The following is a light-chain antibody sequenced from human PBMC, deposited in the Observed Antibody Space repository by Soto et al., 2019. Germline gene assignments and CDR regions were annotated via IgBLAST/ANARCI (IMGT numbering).Light chain of an antibody. J-gene: IGKJ1*01. V-gene: IGKV1-5*03. CDR2: KAS. CDR3: QHYNSYSEA. Sequence: DIQMTQSPSTLSGSVGDRVTITCRASQTISSWLAWYQQKPGKAPKLLIYKASTLKSGVPSRFSGSGSGTEFTLNISSLQPDDFAPYYCQHYNSYSEAFGQGTKVDIK. CDR1: QTISSW.